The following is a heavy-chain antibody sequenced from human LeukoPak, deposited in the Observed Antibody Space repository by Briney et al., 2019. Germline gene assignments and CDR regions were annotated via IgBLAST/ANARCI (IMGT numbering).Heavy chain of an antibody. V-gene: IGHV4-61*02. J-gene: IGHJ6*03. D-gene: IGHD3-16*01. CDR1: GGSISSGSYY. CDR3: GRGVGGGIIGDYYYYYYMDV. CDR2: IYTSGST. Sequence: PSETLSLTCTVSGGSISSGSYYWSWIRQPAGKGLEWIGRIYTSGSTNYNPSLKSRVTISVDTSKNQFSLKLSSVTAADTAAYYWGRGVGGGIIGDYYYYYYMDVWGKGTTVTVSS.